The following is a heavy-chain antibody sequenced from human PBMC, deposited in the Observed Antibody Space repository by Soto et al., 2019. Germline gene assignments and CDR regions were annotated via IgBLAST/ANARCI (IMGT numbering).Heavy chain of an antibody. CDR2: IYYSGST. J-gene: IGHJ4*02. V-gene: IGHV4-59*08. CDR1: GGSMSSYY. CDR3: ASGSFWVGPFDY. Sequence: SXTLSLTCTVSGGSMSSYYWSWIRQPPGKGLEWIGYIYYSGSTNYNPSLKSRVTISVDTSKNQFSLKLSSVTAADTAVYYCASGSFWVGPFDYWGQGTLVTVSS. D-gene: IGHD3-10*01.